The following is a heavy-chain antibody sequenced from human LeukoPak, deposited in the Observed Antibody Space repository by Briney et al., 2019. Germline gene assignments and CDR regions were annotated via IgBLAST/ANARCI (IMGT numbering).Heavy chain of an antibody. D-gene: IGHD4-23*01. CDR3: ANYHGGNSGVEDY. CDR2: ISGSGGST. CDR1: GFTFSSYA. V-gene: IGHV3-23*01. Sequence: PGGSLRLSCAASGFTFSSYAMSWVRQAPGKGLEWVSAISGSGGSTYYADSVKGRFTISRDNSKNTLYLQMNSLRAEDTAVYYCANYHGGNSGVEDYWGQGTLVTVSS. J-gene: IGHJ4*02.